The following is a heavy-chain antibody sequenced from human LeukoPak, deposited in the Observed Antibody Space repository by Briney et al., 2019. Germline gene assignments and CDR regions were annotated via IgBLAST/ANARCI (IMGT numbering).Heavy chain of an antibody. J-gene: IGHJ4*02. D-gene: IGHD1-14*01. V-gene: IGHV1-2*02. Sequence: ASVKVSCKASGYTFTGYYMHWVRQAPGQGLEWMGWINPNSGGTNYAQKFQGRVTMTRDTSTSTVYMELSSLRSEDTAVYYCARATRGRYFDYWGQGTLVTVSS. CDR3: ARATRGRYFDY. CDR2: INPNSGGT. CDR1: GYTFTGYY.